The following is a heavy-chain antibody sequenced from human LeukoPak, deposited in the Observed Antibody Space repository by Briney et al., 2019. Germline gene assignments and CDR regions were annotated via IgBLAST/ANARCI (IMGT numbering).Heavy chain of an antibody. J-gene: IGHJ4*02. Sequence: GGSLRLSCVASGFTNDYYMAWLRQAPGKGLEWIAYISAIGDDKYYADSVKGRFTISRDNAKNSMHLQMNSLRADDTALYYCARDGRGKYHLDLWGQGTLVAVSS. V-gene: IGHV3-11*01. CDR2: ISAIGDDK. CDR3: ARDGRGKYHLDL. D-gene: IGHD1-26*01. CDR1: GFTNDYY.